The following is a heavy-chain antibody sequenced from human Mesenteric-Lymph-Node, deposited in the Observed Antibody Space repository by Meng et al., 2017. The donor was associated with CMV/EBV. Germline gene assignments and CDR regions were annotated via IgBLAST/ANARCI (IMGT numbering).Heavy chain of an antibody. V-gene: IGHV3-7*04. D-gene: IGHD2-2*01. CDR1: GFTFSVSW. CDR2: IKEDGGEK. CDR3: ARGGSTFDY. J-gene: IGHJ4*02. Sequence: GESLKISCATSGFTFSVSWMNWVRQAPGKGLEWVANIKEDGGEKFYVDSVKGRFTISRDDAKNSLYLQMNSLRAEDTAVYYCARGGSTFDYWGQGTLVTVSS.